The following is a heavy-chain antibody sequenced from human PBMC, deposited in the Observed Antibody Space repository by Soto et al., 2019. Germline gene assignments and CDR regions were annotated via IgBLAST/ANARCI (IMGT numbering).Heavy chain of an antibody. D-gene: IGHD3-10*01. CDR2: LKPDNGGT. Sequence: ASVKVSCKASGYTFTGHYMHWVRQVSGRRLEFLGWLKPDNGGTYYAPKFQGRVTFTRDTSNTTAYMEMSGLHSDDTAVYFCARDLCPLGSGSPCPTFGMDLWGQRTTVTVSS. V-gene: IGHV1-2*02. CDR3: ARDLCPLGSGSPCPTFGMDL. J-gene: IGHJ6*02. CDR1: GYTFTGHY.